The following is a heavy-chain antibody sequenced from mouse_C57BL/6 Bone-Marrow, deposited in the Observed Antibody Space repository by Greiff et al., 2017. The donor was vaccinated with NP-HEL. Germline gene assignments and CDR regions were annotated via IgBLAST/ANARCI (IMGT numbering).Heavy chain of an antibody. D-gene: IGHD1-1*01. CDR1: GYTFTSYV. J-gene: IGHJ1*03. CDR3: AKPGSDWYFEV. V-gene: IGHV1-14*01. CDR2: IYPYNDGT. Sequence: VQLQQSGPELVKPGASVKMSCKASGYTFTSYVMHWVKQKPGQGLEWIGYIYPYNDGTKYNEKFKGKATLTSDKSSSTAYMELSSLTSEDAAVYYCAKPGSDWYFEVWGTGTTVTVSS.